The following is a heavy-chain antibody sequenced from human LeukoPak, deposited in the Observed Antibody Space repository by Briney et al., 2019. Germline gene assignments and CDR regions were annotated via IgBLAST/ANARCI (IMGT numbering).Heavy chain of an antibody. CDR2: IWYDGSNK. Sequence: GGSLRLSCAASGFIFSNCGMHWVRQAPGKGLEWVAVIWYDGSNKYYGDSVKGRFTISRDNSKNTLYLEMNSLRAEDTAVYYCAREAWFGEHHAVDYWGQGTRVTVSS. D-gene: IGHD3-10*01. CDR3: AREAWFGEHHAVDY. CDR1: GFIFSNCG. J-gene: IGHJ4*02. V-gene: IGHV3-33*01.